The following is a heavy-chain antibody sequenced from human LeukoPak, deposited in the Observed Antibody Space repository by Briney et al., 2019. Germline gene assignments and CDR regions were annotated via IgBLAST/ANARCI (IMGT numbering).Heavy chain of an antibody. D-gene: IGHD2-21*02. CDR1: GYTFTGYY. J-gene: IGHJ5*02. CDR3: ARVFGCGGDCYTSTYNWFDP. CDR2: INPNSGGT. Sequence: ASVKVSCKASGYTFTGYYMHWVRQAPGQGLEWMGRINPNSGGTNYAQKFQGRVTMTRDTSISTAYMELSRLRSDDTAVYYCARVFGCGGDCYTSTYNWFDPWGQGTLVTVSS. V-gene: IGHV1-2*06.